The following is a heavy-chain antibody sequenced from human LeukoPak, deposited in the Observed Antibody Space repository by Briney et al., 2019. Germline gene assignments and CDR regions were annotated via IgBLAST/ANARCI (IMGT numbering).Heavy chain of an antibody. CDR2: ISYDGSNK. V-gene: IGHV3-30*03. Sequence: GRSLRLSCAASGFTFSSYGMHWVRQAPGKGLEWVAVISYDGSNKYYADSVKGRFTISRDNSKNTLYLQMNSLRAEDTAVYYCASHDYGDYERAFDIWGQGTMVTVSS. CDR1: GFTFSSYG. J-gene: IGHJ3*02. D-gene: IGHD4-17*01. CDR3: ASHDYGDYERAFDI.